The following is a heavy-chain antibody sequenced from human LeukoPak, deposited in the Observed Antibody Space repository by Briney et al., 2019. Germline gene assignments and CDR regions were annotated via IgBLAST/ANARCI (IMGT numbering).Heavy chain of an antibody. CDR2: ISSSGGST. D-gene: IGHD6-19*01. CDR3: TKAGIAVPATPDY. Sequence: TGGSLRLSCAASGFTFSSYAMNWVRQAPGKGLEWVSVISSSGGSTYYADSVKGRFIISRDNSKNTLYLQMNSLRAEDTAVYYCTKAGIAVPATPDYWGQGTLVTVSS. J-gene: IGHJ4*02. V-gene: IGHV3-23*01. CDR1: GFTFSSYA.